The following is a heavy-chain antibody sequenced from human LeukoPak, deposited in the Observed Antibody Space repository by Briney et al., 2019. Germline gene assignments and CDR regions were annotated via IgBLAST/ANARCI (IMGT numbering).Heavy chain of an antibody. D-gene: IGHD3-22*01. CDR2: MNPNSGNT. J-gene: IGHJ4*02. CDR3: ARDGDYYDSSGYYYFDY. V-gene: IGHV1-8*01. CDR1: GYTFTSYD. Sequence: PGASVKVSCKASGYTFTSYDINWVRQATGQGLEWMGWMNPNSGNTGYAQKFQGRVTITRDTSASTAYMELSSLRSEDTAVYYCARDGDYYDSSGYYYFDYWGQGTLVTVSS.